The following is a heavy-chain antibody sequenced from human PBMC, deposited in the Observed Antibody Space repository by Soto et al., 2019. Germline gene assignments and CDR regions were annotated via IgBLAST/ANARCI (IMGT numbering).Heavy chain of an antibody. V-gene: IGHV3-30-3*01. J-gene: IGHJ4*02. CDR2: ISYDGSNK. CDR1: GFTFRSYA. CDR3: AREGGAGYYDSSGYPY. Sequence: GGSLSLSCAASGFTFRSYAMHWVRQAPGKGLEWVAVISYDGSNKYYADSVKGRFTISRDNSKNTLYLQMNSLRAEDKAVYYCAREGGAGYYDSSGYPYWGQGTLVTVSS. D-gene: IGHD3-22*01.